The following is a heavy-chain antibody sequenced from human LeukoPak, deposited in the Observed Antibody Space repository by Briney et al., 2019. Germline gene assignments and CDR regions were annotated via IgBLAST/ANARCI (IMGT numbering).Heavy chain of an antibody. CDR2: ISGSGGRT. Sequence: GGSLRLSCAASGFTFSSYAMSWVRQAPGKGLDWVSGISGSGGRTYYADSVKGRFTISRDNSKNTLYLQMNSLRAEDTAVYYCARPTKYGSGSYLFDYWGQGTLVTVSS. CDR1: GFTFSSYA. D-gene: IGHD3-10*01. J-gene: IGHJ4*02. V-gene: IGHV3-23*01. CDR3: ARPTKYGSGSYLFDY.